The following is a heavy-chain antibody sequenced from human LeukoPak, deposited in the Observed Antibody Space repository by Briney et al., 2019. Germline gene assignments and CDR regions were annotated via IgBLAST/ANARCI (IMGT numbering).Heavy chain of an antibody. Sequence: PSETLSLTCTVSGGSISSFYWSWIRQPPGKGLEYIGYISYSGTTSYNPSLKSRVTISVDTSKNQFSLKLTSVTAADTAVYYCARDKGLPQAFDLWGQRTMVTVSS. CDR3: ARDKGLPQAFDL. J-gene: IGHJ3*01. D-gene: IGHD5/OR15-5a*01. CDR2: ISYSGTT. CDR1: GGSISSFY. V-gene: IGHV4-59*01.